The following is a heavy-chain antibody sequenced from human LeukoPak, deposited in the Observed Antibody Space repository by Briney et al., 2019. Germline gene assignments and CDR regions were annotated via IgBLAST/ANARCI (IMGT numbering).Heavy chain of an antibody. J-gene: IGHJ4*02. CDR2: IRTKANSYAT. CDR3: IQCSVGSCGDY. V-gene: IGHV3-73*01. CDR1: GFTFRGSA. D-gene: IGHD2-15*01. Sequence: PGGSLRLSCAASGFTFRGSAMHWVRQASGKGLEWVARIRTKANSYATAYTASVQGRFTISRDDSKNTAYLQMNSLKTEDTALYYCIQCSVGSCGDYWGQGTLVTVSS.